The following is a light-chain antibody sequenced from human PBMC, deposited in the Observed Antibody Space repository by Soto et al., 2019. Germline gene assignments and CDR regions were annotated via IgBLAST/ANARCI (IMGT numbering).Light chain of an antibody. V-gene: IGKV1-39*01. CDR2: AAS. CDR1: QSISSY. Sequence: DIQMTQSPSSLSASVGDIVTITCRASQSISSYLNWYQQKPGKAPKLLIYAASSLQSGVPSRFRGGASGTDFTLTISSLQLDDFATYYCQQSYNTPLTFGQGTKVDIK. CDR3: QQSYNTPLT. J-gene: IGKJ1*01.